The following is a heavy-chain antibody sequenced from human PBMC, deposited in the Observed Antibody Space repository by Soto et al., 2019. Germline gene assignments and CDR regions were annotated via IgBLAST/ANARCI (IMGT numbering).Heavy chain of an antibody. CDR1: GFTFSSYA. J-gene: IGHJ4*02. CDR2: ISGSGGST. D-gene: IGHD3-3*01. V-gene: IGHV3-23*01. Sequence: GGSLRLSCAASGFTFSSYAMSWVRQAPGKGLEWVSAISGSGGSTYYADSVKGRFTISRDNSKNTLYLQMNSLRAEDTAVYYCAKDLPRTIFGVVTTFDYWGQGTLVTVSS. CDR3: AKDLPRTIFGVVTTFDY.